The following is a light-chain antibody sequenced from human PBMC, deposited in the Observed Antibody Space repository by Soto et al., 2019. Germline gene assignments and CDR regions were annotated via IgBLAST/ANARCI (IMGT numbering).Light chain of an antibody. Sequence: QSALTQPPSASGYPGQSVTISCTGTNNDIGVYDFVSWYQHHPGKAPRLIIYEVVQRPSGVPDRFSGSKSGNTASLTVSGLQAADEADYFCKSYAGSNTYVFGSGTKLTVL. CDR3: KSYAGSNTYV. CDR2: EVV. J-gene: IGLJ1*01. CDR1: NNDIGVYDF. V-gene: IGLV2-8*01.